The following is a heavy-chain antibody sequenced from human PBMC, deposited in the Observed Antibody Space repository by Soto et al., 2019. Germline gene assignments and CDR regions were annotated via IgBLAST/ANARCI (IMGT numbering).Heavy chain of an antibody. V-gene: IGHV4-4*07. Sequence: SETLSLTCTVSGGSIRSFYWSWIRQPAGKGLEWIGRMDASGTTNYNPSLKRRVTISVDMSENQFSLKLNSVTAADTAVYYCARDRIYCSGGSCHYYYGMDVWGQGTTVTVSS. CDR1: GGSIRSFY. CDR3: ARDRIYCSGGSCHYYYGMDV. CDR2: MDASGTT. D-gene: IGHD2-15*01. J-gene: IGHJ6*02.